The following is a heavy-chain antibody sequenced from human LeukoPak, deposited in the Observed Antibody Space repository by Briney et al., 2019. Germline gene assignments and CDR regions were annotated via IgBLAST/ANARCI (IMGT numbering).Heavy chain of an antibody. CDR3: ARVGEYQLLWGESWFDP. D-gene: IGHD2-2*01. CDR1: GGTFSSYA. Sequence: SVKVTCKASGGTFSSYAISWVRQAPGQGLEWMGGIIPIFGTANYAQKFQGRVTITADESTSTAYMELSSLRSEDTAVYYCARVGEYQLLWGESWFDPWGQGTLVTVSS. CDR2: IIPIFGTA. J-gene: IGHJ5*02. V-gene: IGHV1-69*13.